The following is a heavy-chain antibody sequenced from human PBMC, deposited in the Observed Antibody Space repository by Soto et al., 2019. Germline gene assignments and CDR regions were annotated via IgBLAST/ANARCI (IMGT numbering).Heavy chain of an antibody. Sequence: PGGSLRLSCAASGFTVSSNYMSWVRQAPGKGLEWVSVIYSGGSTYYADSVKGRFTISRDNSQNTLYLQMNSLRAEDTAVYYCSREFDFYGAWGGYRRRDAFGSWGKETMCT. CDR3: SREFDFYGAWGGYRRRDAFGS. V-gene: IGHV3-66*01. J-gene: IGHJ3*02. CDR1: GFTVSSNY. D-gene: IGHD3-3*01. CDR2: IYSGGST.